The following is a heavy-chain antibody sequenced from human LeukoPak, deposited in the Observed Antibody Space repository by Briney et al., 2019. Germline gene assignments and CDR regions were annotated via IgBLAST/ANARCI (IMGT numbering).Heavy chain of an antibody. J-gene: IGHJ4*02. CDR2: INHSGST. CDR1: GGSFSGYY. CDR3: ARGAVAEGFDY. Sequence: SQTLSLTCAVYGGSFSGYYWSWIRHPPGKWLEWIGEINHSGSTNYNPSLKSRVTISIDTSKNQFSLKLSSVTAADTAVYYCARGAVAEGFDYWGQGTLVTVSS. D-gene: IGHD6-19*01. V-gene: IGHV4-34*01.